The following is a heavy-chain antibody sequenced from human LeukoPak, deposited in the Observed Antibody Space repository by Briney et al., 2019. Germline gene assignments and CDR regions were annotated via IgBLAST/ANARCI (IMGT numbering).Heavy chain of an antibody. D-gene: IGHD5-24*01. J-gene: IGHJ6*03. CDR3: ARNTYGYKFSMDV. CDR2: ITAFNGNT. Sequence: ASVKVSCKASGFALYKYNIVWVRQAPGQGLEWVGWITAFNGNTNYAQKVQGRVTMTTDTSTSTSYMELRNLRSDDTAVYYCARNTYGYKFSMDVWGRGATVIISS. V-gene: IGHV1-18*04. CDR1: GFALYKYN.